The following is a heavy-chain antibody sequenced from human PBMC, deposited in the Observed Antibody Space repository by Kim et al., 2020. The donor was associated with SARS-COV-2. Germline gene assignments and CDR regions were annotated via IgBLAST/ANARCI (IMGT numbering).Heavy chain of an antibody. CDR1: GFTFSSYA. CDR2: ISYDGSNK. Sequence: GGSLRLSCAASGFTFSSYAMHWVRQAPGKGLEWVAVISYDGSNKYYADSVKGRFTISRDNSKNTLYLQMNSLRAEDTAVYYCAREAPYDYWGQGTLVTVSS. J-gene: IGHJ4*02. V-gene: IGHV3-30*04. CDR3: AREAPYDY.